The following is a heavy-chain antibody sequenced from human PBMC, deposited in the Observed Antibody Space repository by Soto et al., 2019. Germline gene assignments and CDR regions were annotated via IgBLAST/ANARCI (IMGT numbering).Heavy chain of an antibody. D-gene: IGHD2-2*01. V-gene: IGHV3-21*02. CDR1: GFTFSSYS. CDR2: IASRIDYI. CDR3: ANSVPAQPFDF. J-gene: IGHJ3*01. Sequence: EVPLVESGGGLVKPGESLRLSCAASGFTFSSYSMNWIRQGPGKGLEWVSSIASRIDYIFYADSVRGRFTTSRDNAKSSLYLQMNSLRAEDPAVYYCANSVPAQPFDFWGQGTMVSVSS.